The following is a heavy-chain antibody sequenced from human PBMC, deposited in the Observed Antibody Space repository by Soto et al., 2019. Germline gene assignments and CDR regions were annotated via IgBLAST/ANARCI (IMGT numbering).Heavy chain of an antibody. CDR3: ARDAAVPGESDRFDY. D-gene: IGHD6-19*01. V-gene: IGHV4-4*02. J-gene: IGHJ4*02. CDR2: AYHNGLT. Sequence: SETLSLTCAVSGDSISSNVWWSWVRQPPGKGLEWIGEAYHNGLTDYNPSLKSRVTMSVDTSKNEFSLKLTSVTAADTAIYYCARDAAVPGESDRFDYWGQGTLVTVSS. CDR1: GDSISSNVW.